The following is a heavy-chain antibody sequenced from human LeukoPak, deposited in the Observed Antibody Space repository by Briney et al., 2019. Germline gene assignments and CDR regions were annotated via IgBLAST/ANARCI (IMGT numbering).Heavy chain of an antibody. J-gene: IGHJ4*02. CDR1: GGSISSGGYY. CDR2: IYYSGST. V-gene: IGHV4-31*03. CDR3: ASRRFLEYYFDY. Sequence: SETLSLTCTVSGGSISSGGYYWRWIRQHPGKGLEWIGYIYYSGSTYYNPPLKSRVTISVDTSKNQFSLKLSSVTAADTAVYYCASRRFLEYYFDYWGQGTLVTVSS. D-gene: IGHD3-3*01.